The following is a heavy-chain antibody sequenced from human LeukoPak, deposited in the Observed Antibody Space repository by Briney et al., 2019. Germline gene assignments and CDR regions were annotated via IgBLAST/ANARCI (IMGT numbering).Heavy chain of an antibody. J-gene: IGHJ2*01. CDR2: INHSGST. CDR1: GGTFSGYY. D-gene: IGHD6-19*01. Sequence: SETLSLTCAVYGGTFSGYYWSWIRQPPGKGLEWIGEINHSGSTNYNPSLKSRVTISVDTSKNQFSLKLSSVTAADTAVYYCARGKGSGWLGWYFDLWGRGTLVTVSS. CDR3: ARGKGSGWLGWYFDL. V-gene: IGHV4-34*01.